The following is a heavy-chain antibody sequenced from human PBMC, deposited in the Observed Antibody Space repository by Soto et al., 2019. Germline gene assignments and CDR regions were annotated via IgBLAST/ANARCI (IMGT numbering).Heavy chain of an antibody. CDR1: GGSISSYY. J-gene: IGHJ3*02. V-gene: IGHV4-59*01. D-gene: IGHD3-10*01. CDR3: ARGGRIAMVRGGDDAFDI. Sequence: PSETLSLTCTVSGGSISSYYWSWIRQPPGKGLEWIGYIYYSGSTNYNPSLKSRVTISVDTSKNHFSLKLSSVTAADTAVYYCARGGRIAMVRGGDDAFDIWGQGTMVTVSS. CDR2: IYYSGST.